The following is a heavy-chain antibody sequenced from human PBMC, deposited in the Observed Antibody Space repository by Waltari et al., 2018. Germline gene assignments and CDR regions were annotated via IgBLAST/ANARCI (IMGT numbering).Heavy chain of an antibody. J-gene: IGHJ4*02. V-gene: IGHV4-31*03. CDR3: ARASIAAAHKFDY. D-gene: IGHD6-13*01. CDR2: IYHSGGT. CDR1: GGSISSGGYY. Sequence: QVQLQESGPGLVKPSQTLSLTCTVSGGSISSGGYYWSWIRQHPGKGLEWIGYIYHSGGTYYNPSLKSRVTISVDRSKNQFSLKLSSVTAADTAVYYCARASIAAAHKFDYWGQGTLVTVSS.